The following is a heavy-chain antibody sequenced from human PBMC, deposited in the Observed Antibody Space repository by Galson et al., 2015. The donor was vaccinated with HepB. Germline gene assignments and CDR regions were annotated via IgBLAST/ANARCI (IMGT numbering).Heavy chain of an antibody. V-gene: IGHV3-21*01. D-gene: IGHD3-22*01. CDR3: ARATGYYYDSSVFRNGMDV. CDR2: ISSSSGYI. Sequence: SLRLSCAASGFTFSSYSMNWVRQAPGKGLEWVSSISSSSGYIYYADSVKGRFTISRDNAKNSLYLQMNSLRAEDTAVYYCARATGYYYDSSVFRNGMDVWGQGTTVTVSS. CDR1: GFTFSSYS. J-gene: IGHJ6*02.